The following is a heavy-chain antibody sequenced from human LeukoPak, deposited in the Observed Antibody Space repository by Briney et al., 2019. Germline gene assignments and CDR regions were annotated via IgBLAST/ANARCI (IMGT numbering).Heavy chain of an antibody. CDR2: IYHSGST. D-gene: IGHD6-19*01. CDR1: GGSISSSNW. Sequence: SETLSLTCGVSGGSISSSNWWSWVRQPPGKGLEWIGEIYHSGSTNYNPSLKSRVTISVDKSKNQFSLKLSSVTAADTAVYYCARDKDSSGWYGPIDYWGQGTLVTVSS. J-gene: IGHJ4*02. V-gene: IGHV4-4*02. CDR3: ARDKDSSGWYGPIDY.